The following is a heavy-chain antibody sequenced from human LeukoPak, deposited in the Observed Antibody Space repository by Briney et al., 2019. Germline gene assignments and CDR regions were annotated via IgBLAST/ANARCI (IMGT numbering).Heavy chain of an antibody. CDR1: GGTFSSYA. CDR3: ARDFLSSSRTFDY. CDR2: IIPIFGTA. Sequence: EASVKVSCKASGGTFSSYAISWVRQAPGQGLEWMGGIIPIFGTANYAQKFQGRVTITADESTSTAYMELSSLRSDDTAVYYCARDFLSSSRTFDYWGQGTLVTVSS. V-gene: IGHV1-69*13. J-gene: IGHJ4*02. D-gene: IGHD6-6*01.